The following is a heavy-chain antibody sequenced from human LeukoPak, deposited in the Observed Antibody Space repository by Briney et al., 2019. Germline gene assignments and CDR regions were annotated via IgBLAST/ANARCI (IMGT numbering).Heavy chain of an antibody. D-gene: IGHD1-7*01. CDR1: GGTFSSYA. CDR2: IIPIFGTA. CDR3: ARDTLELRDGWFDP. Sequence: SVKVSCKASGGTFSSYAISWVRQAPGQGLEWMGGIIPIFGTANYAQKVKGRVTITADESTNTAYMELSSLRAEDTAVYYCARDTLELRDGWFDPWGQGTLVTVSS. J-gene: IGHJ5*02. V-gene: IGHV1-69*01.